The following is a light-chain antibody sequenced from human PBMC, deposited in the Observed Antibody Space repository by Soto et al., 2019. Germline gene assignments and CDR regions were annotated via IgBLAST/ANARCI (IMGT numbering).Light chain of an antibody. CDR1: QTVSSVY. J-gene: IGKJ2*01. CDR2: DAY. Sequence: EIVLTQSPATLSLSPGERAILSCGPSQTVSSVYLAWYQQKPGLAPRLLIYDAYNRATGIPDRFSCSGSGKDFTLTISSLEPEDFAVYYCQHYDSPPFFLGQGTNLEIK. CDR3: QHYDSPPFF. V-gene: IGKV3D-20*01.